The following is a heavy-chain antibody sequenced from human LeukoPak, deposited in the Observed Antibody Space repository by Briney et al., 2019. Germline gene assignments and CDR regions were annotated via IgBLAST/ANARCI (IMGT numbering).Heavy chain of an antibody. CDR3: AREIFGSGSYPDY. J-gene: IGHJ4*02. D-gene: IGHD3-10*01. CDR2: RWHDGSHK. Sequence: GGALRLSCAASGFAFNTYAMHWVPDAPGKGLECVTLRWHDGSHKLYIDSVRGRFTISRDNSRNTVYLQRKSLRAEDTAVYYCAREIFGSGSYPDYWGQGTLVTVSS. V-gene: IGHV3-33*01. CDR1: GFAFNTYA.